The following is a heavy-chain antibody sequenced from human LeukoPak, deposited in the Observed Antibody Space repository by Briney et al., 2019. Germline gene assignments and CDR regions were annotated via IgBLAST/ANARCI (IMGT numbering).Heavy chain of an antibody. CDR1: GYSISSGYY. CDR2: IYHSGST. V-gene: IGHV4-38-2*02. CDR3: ARAGVFDY. J-gene: IGHJ4*02. D-gene: IGHD3-10*01. Sequence: SETLSLTCTVSGYSISSGYYWGWIRQPPGKGLEWIGSIYHSGSTYYNPSLKSRVTISVDTSKNQFSLKLSSVTAADTAVYYCARAGVFDYWGQGTLATVSS.